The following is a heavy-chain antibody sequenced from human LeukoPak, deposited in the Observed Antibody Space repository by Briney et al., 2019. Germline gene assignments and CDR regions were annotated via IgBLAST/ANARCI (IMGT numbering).Heavy chain of an antibody. J-gene: IGHJ4*02. D-gene: IGHD4-23*01. CDR3: ARNAGNSDVDY. V-gene: IGHV4-59*12. CDR2: IHHSGST. CDR1: GGSITSYY. Sequence: PSETLSLTCSISGGSITSYYWSWIRQPPGKGLEWIGYIHHSGSTTYNPSLKSRLTMSVDKSNNQFSLKLNSVTAADTAVYYCARNAGNSDVDYWGQGTLVTVSS.